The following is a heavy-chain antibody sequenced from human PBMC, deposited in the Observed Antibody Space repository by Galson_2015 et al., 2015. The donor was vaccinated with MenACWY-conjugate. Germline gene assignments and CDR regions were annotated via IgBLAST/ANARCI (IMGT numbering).Heavy chain of an antibody. CDR2: ICSGSTT. J-gene: IGHJ5*02. CDR3: ARLGMGYGERWLDP. V-gene: IGHV3-53*01. D-gene: IGHD5-12*01. Sequence: SLRLSCAAPGFTFSSYWMHWVRQAPGEGLEWVSIICSGSTTKYADSVKGRFTISGDNSKSTVYLQMNSLRVGDTAMYYCARLGMGYGERWLDPWGQGTLVHVSS. CDR1: GFTFSSYW.